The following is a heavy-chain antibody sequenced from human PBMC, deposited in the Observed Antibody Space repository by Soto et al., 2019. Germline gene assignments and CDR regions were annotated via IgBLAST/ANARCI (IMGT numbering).Heavy chain of an antibody. Sequence: GGSLRLSCAASGFTFSSYSMNWVRQAPGKGLEWVSSISSSSSYIYYADSVKGRFTISRDNAKNSLYLQMNSLRAEDTAVYYCARDQGPRYDFWSGYPTYGMDVWGQGTTVTVSS. CDR2: ISSSSSYI. D-gene: IGHD3-3*01. J-gene: IGHJ6*02. V-gene: IGHV3-21*01. CDR3: ARDQGPRYDFWSGYPTYGMDV. CDR1: GFTFSSYS.